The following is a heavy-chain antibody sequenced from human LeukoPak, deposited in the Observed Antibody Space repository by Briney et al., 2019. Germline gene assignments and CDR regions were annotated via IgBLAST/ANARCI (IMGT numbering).Heavy chain of an antibody. CDR1: GFTFSTYW. CDR2: INSDGRNT. CDR3: VKLSIIGVDY. J-gene: IGHJ4*02. Sequence: PGGSLTLSCAASGFTFSTYWMHWVRQAPGKGLVWVSGINSDGRNTNYADSVKSRFTISRDNAKNTLYLQMNSLRAEDTAVYYCVKLSIIGVDYWGQGALVTVSS. V-gene: IGHV3-74*01. D-gene: IGHD2/OR15-2a*01.